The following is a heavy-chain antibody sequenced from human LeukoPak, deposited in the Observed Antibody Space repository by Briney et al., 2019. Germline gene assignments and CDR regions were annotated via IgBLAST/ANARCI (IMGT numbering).Heavy chain of an antibody. CDR2: IIPIFGTA. J-gene: IGHJ4*02. V-gene: IGHV1-69*13. CDR3: ASSGRAGGSNFDY. Sequence: SVKVSCKASGYTFTSYAISWVRQAPGQGLEWMGGIIPIFGTANYAQKFQGRVTITADETTSTAYMELSSLRSEDTAVYYCASSGRAGGSNFDYWGQGTLVTVSS. CDR1: GYTFTSYA. D-gene: IGHD3-10*01.